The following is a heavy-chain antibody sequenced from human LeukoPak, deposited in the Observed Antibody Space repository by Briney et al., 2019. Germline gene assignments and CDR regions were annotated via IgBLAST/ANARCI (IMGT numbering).Heavy chain of an antibody. CDR3: ARKGFGELFYYYYMDV. CDR2: IKQDGSEK. V-gene: IGHV3-7*01. J-gene: IGHJ6*03. CDR1: GFTFSSYW. D-gene: IGHD3-10*01. Sequence: PGGSLRLSCAASGFTFSSYWMSWVRQAPGKGLEWVANIKQDGSEKYYVDSVKGRFTISRDNAKNSLYLQMNSLRAEDTAVYYCARKGFGELFYYYYMDVWGKGTTVTVSS.